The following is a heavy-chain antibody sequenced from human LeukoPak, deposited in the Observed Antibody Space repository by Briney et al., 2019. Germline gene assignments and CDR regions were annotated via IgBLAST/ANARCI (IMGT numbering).Heavy chain of an antibody. CDR1: GFTFSSYA. V-gene: IGHV3-23*01. D-gene: IGHD2-15*01. CDR3: AKDLGYCSGGSCYELDY. J-gene: IGHJ4*02. CDR2: ISGSGGST. Sequence: PGGSLRLSCAASGFTFSSYAMSWVRQAPGKGLEWVPAISGSGGSTYYADSVKGRFTISRDNSKNTLYLQMNSLRAEDTAEYYCAKDLGYCSGGSCYELDYWGQGTLVTVSS.